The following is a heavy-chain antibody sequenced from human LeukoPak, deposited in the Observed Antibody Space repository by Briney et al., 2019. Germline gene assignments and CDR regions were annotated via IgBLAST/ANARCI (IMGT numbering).Heavy chain of an antibody. CDR3: ARNSLPIVVVVAATRNWFDP. Sequence: SETLSLTCTVSGGSISSYYWSWIRQPPGKGLERIGYIYYSGSTNYNPSLKSRVTISVDTSKNQFSLKLSSVTAADTAVYYCARNSLPIVVVVAATRNWFDPWGQGTLVTVSS. V-gene: IGHV4-59*08. CDR2: IYYSGST. J-gene: IGHJ5*02. D-gene: IGHD2-15*01. CDR1: GGSISSYY.